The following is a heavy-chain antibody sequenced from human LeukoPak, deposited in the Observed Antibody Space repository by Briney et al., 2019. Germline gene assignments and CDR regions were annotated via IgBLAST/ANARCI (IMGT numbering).Heavy chain of an antibody. CDR2: ISYDGSNK. CDR3: AREEHDYVWGSYRYYYYYGIDV. CDR1: GFTFSSYA. J-gene: IGHJ6*02. D-gene: IGHD3-16*02. Sequence: PGGSLRLSCAAFGFTFSSYAMHWVRQAPGKGLEWVAVISYDGSNKYYADSVKGRFTISRDNSKNTLYLQMNSLRAEDTAVYYCAREEHDYVWGSYRYYYYYGIDVWGQGTTVTVSS. V-gene: IGHV3-30-3*01.